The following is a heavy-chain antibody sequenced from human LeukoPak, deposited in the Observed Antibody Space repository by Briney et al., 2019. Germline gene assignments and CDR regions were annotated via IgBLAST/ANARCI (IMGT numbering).Heavy chain of an antibody. D-gene: IGHD4-17*01. CDR1: GFTFSSYS. CDR3: ARDSDYGDYVGEFDY. V-gene: IGHV3-21*01. CDR2: ISSSSSYI. Sequence: PGGSLRLSCAASGFTFSSYSMDWVRQAPGKGLKWVSSISSSSSYIYYADSVKGRFTISRDNAKNSLYLQMNSLRAEDTAVYYCARDSDYGDYVGEFDYWGQGTLVTVSS. J-gene: IGHJ4*02.